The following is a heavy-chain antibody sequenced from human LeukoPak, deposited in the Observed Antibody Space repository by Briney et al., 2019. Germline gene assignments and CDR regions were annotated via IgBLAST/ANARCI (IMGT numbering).Heavy chain of an antibody. V-gene: IGHV3-30*04. CDR2: ISYDGSNK. CDR1: GFTFSSYA. CDR3: ARDYYDSSGYYMRGFTN. D-gene: IGHD3-22*01. Sequence: GRSLRLSCAASGFTFSSYAMHWVRQAPGRGLEWVAVISYDGSNKYYADSVKGRFTISRDNSKNTLYLQMNSLRAEDTAVYYCARDYYDSSGYYMRGFTNWGQGTLVTVSS. J-gene: IGHJ4*02.